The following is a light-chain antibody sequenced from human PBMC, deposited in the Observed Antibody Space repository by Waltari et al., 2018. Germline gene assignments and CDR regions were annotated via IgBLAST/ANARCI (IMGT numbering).Light chain of an antibody. Sequence: EIVLTQSPDTLTLSPGERATLSCRASQSLNRALAWYQQKPGQAPRLLIYGVSTRATGIPDRFSGSGSGADFSLTITRPEPEDFAVYYCQHYLRLPVAFGQGTKVDIK. J-gene: IGKJ1*01. CDR3: QHYLRLPVA. CDR1: QSLNRA. CDR2: GVS. V-gene: IGKV3-20*01.